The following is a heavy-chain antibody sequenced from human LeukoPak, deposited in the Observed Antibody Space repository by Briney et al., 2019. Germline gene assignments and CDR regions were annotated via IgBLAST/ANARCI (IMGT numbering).Heavy chain of an antibody. D-gene: IGHD3-3*01. J-gene: IGHJ5*02. Sequence: GASVKVSCKASGYTFTGYYMHWVRQAPGQGLEWMGWINPNSGGTNYAQKFQGRVTMTRDTSISTAYMELSRLRSDDTAVYYCARGRGSSGVVRTNWFDPWGQGTLVTVSS. CDR2: INPNSGGT. CDR3: ARGRGSSGVVRTNWFDP. CDR1: GYTFTGYY. V-gene: IGHV1-2*02.